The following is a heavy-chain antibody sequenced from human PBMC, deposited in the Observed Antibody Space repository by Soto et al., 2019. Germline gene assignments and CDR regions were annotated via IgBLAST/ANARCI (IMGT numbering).Heavy chain of an antibody. V-gene: IGHV5-51*01. J-gene: IGHJ3*02. CDR2: IDPGDSDT. CDR3: ARLGPFSRIVVVNAFDI. Sequence: GESLKISCKGSGYSFTSYWIGWVRQMPGKGLEWMGIIDPGDSDTRYSPSFQGQVTISVDKSNSIAYLQWRSLKASDTAMYYCARLGPFSRIVVVNAFDIWGQGTMVTVS. D-gene: IGHD3-22*01. CDR1: GYSFTSYW.